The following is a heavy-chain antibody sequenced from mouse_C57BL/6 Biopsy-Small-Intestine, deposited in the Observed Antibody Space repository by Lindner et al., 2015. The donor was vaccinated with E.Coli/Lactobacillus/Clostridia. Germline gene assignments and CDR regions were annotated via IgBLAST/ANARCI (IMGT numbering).Heavy chain of an antibody. CDR2: ILPGSVT. CDR1: GYTFTGYW. CDR3: AEGPFDY. J-gene: IGHJ2*01. Sequence: VQLQESGAELMKPGASVKLSCKATGYTFTGYWIEWVKQRPGHGLEWIGNILPGSVTNYNEKFKGKATFTTDTSSNTAYMQLSSLTTEDSAIYYCAEGPFDYWGQGTTLTVSS. V-gene: IGHV1-9*01. D-gene: IGHD3-3*01.